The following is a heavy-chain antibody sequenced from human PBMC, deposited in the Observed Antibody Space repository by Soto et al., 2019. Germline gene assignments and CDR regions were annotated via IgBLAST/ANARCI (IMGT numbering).Heavy chain of an antibody. Sequence: EVQLLESGGGLVQPGGSLRLSCAASGFTFNAYAMTWVRQAPGKGLEWVSAIGGSGGNRYYAASVRGRFTISRDNSKDTVDLQMNSLRCEDTAVYYCARVASDYINAVDHWGQGILVSVSS. V-gene: IGHV3-23*01. J-gene: IGHJ4*02. CDR1: GFTFNAYA. D-gene: IGHD4-4*01. CDR2: IGGSGGNR. CDR3: ARVASDYINAVDH.